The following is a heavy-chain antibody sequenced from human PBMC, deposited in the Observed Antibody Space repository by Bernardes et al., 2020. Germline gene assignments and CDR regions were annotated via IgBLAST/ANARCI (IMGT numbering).Heavy chain of an antibody. V-gene: IGHV4-39*01. CDR2: IYYSGST. CDR1: GGSIRSSSYY. CDR3: ARHGGRWIDILTGQGIPDS. J-gene: IGHJ4*02. Sequence: SESLSLTCTVSGGSIRSSSYYWGWIRQPPGKGLEWIGSIYYSGSTYYNPSLKSRVTISVDTSKNQFSLKLSSVTAADTAVYYCARHGGRWIDILTGQGIPDSWGQGTLVTVSS. D-gene: IGHD3-9*01.